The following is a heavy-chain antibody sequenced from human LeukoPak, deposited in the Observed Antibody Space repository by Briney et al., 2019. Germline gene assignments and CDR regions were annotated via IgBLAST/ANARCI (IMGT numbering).Heavy chain of an antibody. Sequence: GGSLRLSCAASGFTFSSYAMAWVRQAPGKGLEWVSSISSSSSYIYYADSVKGRFTISRDNAKNSLYLQMNSLRAEDTAVYYCARDDLSIAARLDYWGQGTLVTVSS. J-gene: IGHJ4*02. V-gene: IGHV3-21*01. CDR3: ARDDLSIAARLDY. CDR1: GFTFSSYA. D-gene: IGHD6-6*01. CDR2: ISSSSSYI.